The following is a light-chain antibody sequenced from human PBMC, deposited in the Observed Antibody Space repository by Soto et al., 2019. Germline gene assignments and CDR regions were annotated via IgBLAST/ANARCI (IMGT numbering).Light chain of an antibody. V-gene: IGLV7-46*01. Sequence: QAVVTQEPSLTVSPGGTGTLTCGSSTGAVTSGHYPYWFQQRPGQAPRTLIYDTHNKHSWTPARFSGSLLGGKAALTLSGAQPEDEAEYYCLLSYGGARGVFGGGTKLTVL. CDR2: DTH. CDR1: TGAVTSGHY. CDR3: LLSYGGARGV. J-gene: IGLJ2*01.